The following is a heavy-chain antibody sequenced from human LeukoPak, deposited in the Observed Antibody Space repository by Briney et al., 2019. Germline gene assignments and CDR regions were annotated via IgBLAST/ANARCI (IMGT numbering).Heavy chain of an antibody. Sequence: SETLSLTCTVSGGSISSYYWSWIRQPPGKGLEWLGYIYYSGSTNYNPSLESRVTISVDTSKNQFSLKLSSVTAADTAVYYCAGGGYYDSSGYFPFGYWGQGTLVTVSS. D-gene: IGHD3-22*01. V-gene: IGHV4-59*01. CDR1: GGSISSYY. CDR2: IYYSGST. J-gene: IGHJ4*02. CDR3: AGGGYYDSSGYFPFGY.